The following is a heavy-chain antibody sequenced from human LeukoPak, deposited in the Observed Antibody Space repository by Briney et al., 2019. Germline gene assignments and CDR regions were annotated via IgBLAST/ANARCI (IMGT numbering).Heavy chain of an antibody. J-gene: IGHJ4*02. D-gene: IGHD1-26*01. CDR1: GYTFTSYG. CDR3: ARSWLGVLSGSYDY. Sequence: GASVKVSCKASGYTFTSYGISWVRQAPGQGLEWMGWISAYNGNTNYAQKLQGRVTMTTDTSTSTAYMELRSLRSDDTAVYYCARSWLGVLSGSYDYWGQGTLVTVSS. V-gene: IGHV1-18*01. CDR2: ISAYNGNT.